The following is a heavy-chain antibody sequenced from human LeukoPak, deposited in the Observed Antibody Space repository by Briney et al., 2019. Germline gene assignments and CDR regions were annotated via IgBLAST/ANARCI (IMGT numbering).Heavy chain of an antibody. D-gene: IGHD1-1*01. CDR2: IRSDGSNK. CDR3: ARTQYNWNVLGYFDY. J-gene: IGHJ4*02. CDR1: GFPFSSYA. V-gene: IGHV3-30*02. Sequence: GGSLRLSCAASGFPFSSYAMHWVRQAPGKGLEWVALIRSDGSNKYYADSVKGRFTISRDNSKNTLYVQMNSLRPEDTAVYYCARTQYNWNVLGYFDYWGQGTLVTVSS.